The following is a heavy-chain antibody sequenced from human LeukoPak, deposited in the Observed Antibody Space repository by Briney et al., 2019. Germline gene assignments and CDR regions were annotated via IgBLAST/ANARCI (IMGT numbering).Heavy chain of an antibody. CDR1: GYTFTSYG. J-gene: IGHJ4*02. D-gene: IGHD3-22*01. CDR2: TNPKNGNT. CDR3: ARDRRTYSYDSSGYYRRFDY. Sequence: GASVKVSCKASGYTFTSYGISWVRQAPGQGLEWMGWTNPKNGNTNYAQKFQDRVTMTTDTSTSTAYMELRSLRSDDTAVYYCARDRRTYSYDSSGYYRRFDYWGQGTLVTVSS. V-gene: IGHV1-18*01.